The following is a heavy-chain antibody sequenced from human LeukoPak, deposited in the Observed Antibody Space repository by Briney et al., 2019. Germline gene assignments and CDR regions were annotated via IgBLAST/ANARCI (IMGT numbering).Heavy chain of an antibody. D-gene: IGHD5-24*01. Sequence: GGSLRLSCAASGFTFSNYGMHWVRQAPGKGLEWVAFIRYDGSNKDYADSVKGRFTISRDNSKNTLYLQMNSLRAEDTAVYYCAKDGYNYSDYWGQGTLATASS. CDR1: GFTFSNYG. CDR3: AKDGYNYSDY. CDR2: IRYDGSNK. J-gene: IGHJ4*02. V-gene: IGHV3-30*02.